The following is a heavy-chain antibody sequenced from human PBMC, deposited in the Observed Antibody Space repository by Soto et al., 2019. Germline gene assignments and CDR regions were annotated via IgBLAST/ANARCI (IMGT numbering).Heavy chain of an antibody. V-gene: IGHV2-5*02. D-gene: IGHD2-2*01. CDR2: VYWDDDK. CDR1: GFSLSTSGVG. Sequence: QITLKESGPTLVKPTQTLTLTCTFSGFSLSTSGVGVGWIRQPPGKALEWLALVYWDDDKRYSPSLKSRLTITNDTLKNQVVLKMTTMDTADTATYYWLHDSTGWYGFDYWGQGTLVTVSS. J-gene: IGHJ4*02. CDR3: LHDSTGWYGFDY.